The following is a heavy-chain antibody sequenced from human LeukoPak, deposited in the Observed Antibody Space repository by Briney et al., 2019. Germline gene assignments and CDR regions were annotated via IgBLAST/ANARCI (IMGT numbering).Heavy chain of an antibody. J-gene: IGHJ6*03. CDR2: IRSKTNSYAT. V-gene: IGHV3-73*01. CDR1: GFTFSDSA. CDR3: TRPRHGEVRSMSYDYYYMDV. Sequence: RGGSLRLSCAASGFTFSDSAMHWVRQASGKGLEWVGRIRSKTNSYATSYAASVKGRFIISRDDSKNTAYLQMNSLKTEDTAVYYFTRPRHGEVRSMSYDYYYMDVWGKGTTVTVSS. D-gene: IGHD3-10*01.